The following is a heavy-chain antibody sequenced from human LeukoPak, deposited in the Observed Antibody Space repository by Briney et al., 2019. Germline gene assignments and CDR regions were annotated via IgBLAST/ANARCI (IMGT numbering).Heavy chain of an antibody. V-gene: IGHV3-23*01. Sequence: PLGGSLRLSCAASGFTFTSYAMNWVRQAPGKGLEWVSTISGSGGSTYYADSVKGRFTISRDNSKNTLYLRMNSLRAEDTAVYYCAEAPITIFGVVVSPLGSWGQGTLVTVSS. J-gene: IGHJ5*02. CDR1: GFTFTSYA. CDR2: ISGSGGST. CDR3: AEAPITIFGVVVSPLGS. D-gene: IGHD3-3*01.